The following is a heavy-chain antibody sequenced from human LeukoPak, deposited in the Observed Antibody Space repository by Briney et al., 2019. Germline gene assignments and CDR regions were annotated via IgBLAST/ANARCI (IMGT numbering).Heavy chain of an antibody. V-gene: IGHV1-18*01. D-gene: IGHD1-1*01. Sequence: ASVKVSCKASGYTFTSYGISWVRQAPGQGLEWMGWISSYNGNTNYAQKLQGRVTITTDTSTSAAYMELRSLRSDDTAVYYCARDVVSLTGTTRFRFDPWGQGTLVTVSS. CDR2: ISSYNGNT. J-gene: IGHJ5*02. CDR3: ARDVVSLTGTTRFRFDP. CDR1: GYTFTSYG.